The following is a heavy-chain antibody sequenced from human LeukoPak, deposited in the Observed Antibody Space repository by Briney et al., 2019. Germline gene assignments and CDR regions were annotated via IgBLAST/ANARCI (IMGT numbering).Heavy chain of an antibody. Sequence: SETLSLTCAVYGGSFSGYYWSWIRQPPGKGLEWIGEINHSGSTNYNPSLKSRVTISVDTSKNQFSLKLSSVTAADTAVYYCARGRPHGNDYWGQGTLVTVSS. V-gene: IGHV4-34*01. J-gene: IGHJ4*02. CDR1: GGSFSGYY. D-gene: IGHD4-23*01. CDR2: INHSGST. CDR3: ARGRPHGNDY.